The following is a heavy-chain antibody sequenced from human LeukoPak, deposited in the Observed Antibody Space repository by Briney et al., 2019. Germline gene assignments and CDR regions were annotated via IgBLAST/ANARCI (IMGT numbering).Heavy chain of an antibody. CDR1: GGSFSGYY. D-gene: IGHD3-22*01. CDR3: ARQEGGYYDSSGFDY. CDR2: INHSGST. V-gene: IGHV4-34*01. Sequence: SETLSLTCAVYGGSFSGYYWSWIRQPPGKGLEWIGEINHSGSTNYNPSLKSRVTISVDTSKNQFSLKLSSVTAADTAVYYCARQEGGYYDSSGFDYWGQGTLVTVSS. J-gene: IGHJ4*02.